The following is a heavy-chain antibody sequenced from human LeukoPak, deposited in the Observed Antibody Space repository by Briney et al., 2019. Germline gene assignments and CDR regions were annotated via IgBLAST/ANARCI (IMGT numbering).Heavy chain of an antibody. CDR3: AREPRGSGHLNWFDP. V-gene: IGHV3-23*01. CDR1: GFTFSSYA. CDR2: ISGSGGST. D-gene: IGHD6-25*01. Sequence: GGSLRLSCAASGFTFSSYAMSWVRQAPGKGLEWVSAISGSGGSTYYADSVKGRFTISRDNAENSLYLQMNSLRAEDTAVYYCAREPRGSGHLNWFDPWGQGTLVTVSS. J-gene: IGHJ5*02.